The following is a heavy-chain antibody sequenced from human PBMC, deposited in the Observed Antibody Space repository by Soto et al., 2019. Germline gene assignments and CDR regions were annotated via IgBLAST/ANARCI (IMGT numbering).Heavy chain of an antibody. CDR1: GFTFSSYA. D-gene: IGHD3-22*01. V-gene: IGHV3-23*01. Sequence: GGSLRLSCAASGFTFSSYAMNWVRQAPGKGLEWVSGISASGGSTYYADSVKGRFTISRDKSKNTLYLQMNSLRAEDTAVYYCAKAAGSSVFYSNFDYWGQGTLVTVSS. CDR2: ISASGGST. CDR3: AKAAGSSVFYSNFDY. J-gene: IGHJ4*02.